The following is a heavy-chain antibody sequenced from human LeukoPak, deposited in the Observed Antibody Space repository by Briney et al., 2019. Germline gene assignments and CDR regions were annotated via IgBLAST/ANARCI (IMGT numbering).Heavy chain of an antibody. CDR2: ISGSGDSP. Sequence: GGSLRLSCAASGFTFSSYALSWVRQAPGKGLEWVSAISGSGDSPYYADSVKGRFTISRDNSKNTLFLQMTSLRAEDTAVYYCARDVAPRPYYYMDVWGRGTTVTVSS. J-gene: IGHJ6*03. V-gene: IGHV3-23*01. CDR1: GFTFSSYA. D-gene: IGHD6-6*01. CDR3: ARDVAPRPYYYMDV.